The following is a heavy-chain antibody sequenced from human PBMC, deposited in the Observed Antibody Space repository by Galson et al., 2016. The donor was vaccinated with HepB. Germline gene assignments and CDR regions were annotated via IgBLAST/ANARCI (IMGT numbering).Heavy chain of an antibody. CDR3: ATCSGGTCYREYFQH. CDR2: IVPIFGIT. J-gene: IGHJ1*01. D-gene: IGHD2-15*01. V-gene: IGHV1-69*04. CDR1: GGTFSNYA. Sequence: SVKVSCKASGGTFSNYAVSWVRQAPGQGLEWMGRIVPIFGITNYAQKFQGRVTITADKSTGTAYMELSSLRSEDTAVYYCATCSGGTCYREYFQHWGQGTLVTVSS.